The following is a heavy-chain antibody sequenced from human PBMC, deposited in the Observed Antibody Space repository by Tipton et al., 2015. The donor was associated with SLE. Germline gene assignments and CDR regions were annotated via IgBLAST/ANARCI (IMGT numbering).Heavy chain of an antibody. D-gene: IGHD3-22*01. V-gene: IGHV4-59*01. J-gene: IGHJ4*02. Sequence: LRLSCTVSGASISSYYWSWIRQPPGKGLEWIGYVYDIEFTNYNPSLKSRVTISLDTSKNQFSLKLSSVTAADTAVYYCARGGTCHDSSGNIDYWGQRSLVTASS. CDR3: ARGGTCHDSSGNIDY. CDR2: VYDIEFT. CDR1: GASISSYY.